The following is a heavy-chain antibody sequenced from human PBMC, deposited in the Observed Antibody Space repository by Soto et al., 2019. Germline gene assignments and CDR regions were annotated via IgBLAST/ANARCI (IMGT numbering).Heavy chain of an antibody. CDR1: GVSISSDNW. D-gene: IGHD6-13*01. J-gene: IGHJ4*02. CDR2: IHHSGST. CDR3: ARDQGSHPGD. Sequence: QLQLQESGPGLVRPSGTVSLTCAVSGVSISSDNWWSWVRQPPGKALEWIGEIHHSGSTNYNPSLKSRVTMSVVPSKDLFSLTLNSVTAADTAFYYCARDQGSHPGDWGQGTVVSVSS. V-gene: IGHV4-4*02.